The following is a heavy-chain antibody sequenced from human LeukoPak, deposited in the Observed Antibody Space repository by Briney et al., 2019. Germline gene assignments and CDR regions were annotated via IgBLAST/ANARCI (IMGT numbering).Heavy chain of an antibody. CDR3: ARGGGLDV. D-gene: IGHD3-16*01. CDR2: INHNGNVN. J-gene: IGHJ6*02. Sequence: GSLKLSCAASGFTFSNYWMKWARQAPGKGLEWVASINHNGNVNYYVDPVKGRFTISRDNAKNSLYLQMSNLRAEDTAVYFCARGGGLDVWGQGAMVTVSS. CDR1: GFTFSNYW. V-gene: IGHV3-7*03.